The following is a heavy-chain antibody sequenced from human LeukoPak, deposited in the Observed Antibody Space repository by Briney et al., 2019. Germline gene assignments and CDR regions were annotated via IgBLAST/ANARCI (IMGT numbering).Heavy chain of an antibody. D-gene: IGHD6-13*01. V-gene: IGHV3-66*01. CDR2: IYSGGST. J-gene: IGHJ4*02. Sequence: GGSLRLSCAASGFTVSSNYMSWVRQAPGKGLEWVSVIYSGGSTYYADSVKGRFTISRDNSKNTLYLQMSSLRVEDTAVYYCTRRPYSSSWYYFDYWGQGTLVTVSS. CDR3: TRRPYSSSWYYFDY. CDR1: GFTVSSNY.